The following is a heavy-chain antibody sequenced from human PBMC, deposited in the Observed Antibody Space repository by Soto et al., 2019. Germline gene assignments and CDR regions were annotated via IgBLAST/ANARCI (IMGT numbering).Heavy chain of an antibody. Sequence: QVQLVQAGAEVRKPGSSVTVSCKASGGTFRSYAISWVRQAPGQGLEWLGGIIPIFGTADYAQKFQGRGTITAYESTSTAYMSLSSLRSEDTDVYCCARPPSHYYYYGMYVWCPGPTVTFSS. V-gene: IGHV1-69*12. J-gene: IGHJ6*02. CDR3: ARPPSHYYYYGMYV. CDR1: GGTFRSYA. CDR2: IIPIFGTA.